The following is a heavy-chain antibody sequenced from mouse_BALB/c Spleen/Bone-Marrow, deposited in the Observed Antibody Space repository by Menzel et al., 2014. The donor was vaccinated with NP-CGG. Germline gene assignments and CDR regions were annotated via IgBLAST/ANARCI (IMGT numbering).Heavy chain of an antibody. Sequence: EVQLQQSGPELVKPGASVKMSRKASGYTFTRYVIHWVRQKPGQGLEWIGYINPYNDGIKYNEKFKGKATLTSDKSSSTAYMELSSLTSEDSAVYYCASGTPATSYYALDYWGQGTSVTVSS. CDR2: INPYNDGI. CDR1: GYTFTRYV. V-gene: IGHV1-14*01. J-gene: IGHJ4*01. D-gene: IGHD1-2*01. CDR3: ASGTPATSYYALDY.